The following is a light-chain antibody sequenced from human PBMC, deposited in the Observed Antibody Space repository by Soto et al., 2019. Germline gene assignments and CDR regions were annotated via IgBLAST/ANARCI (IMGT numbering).Light chain of an antibody. CDR3: QQLHGYPIT. CDR1: ETIHSN. J-gene: IGKJ5*01. V-gene: IGKV3-15*01. Sequence: MTPSPANLSVSPGERATLSCRASETIHSNVAWYQQRPGQAPRLLIYRASARATGIPARFSGSGSGTEFTLTIGSLQSEDFATYYCQQLHGYPITFGQGTRLEIK. CDR2: RAS.